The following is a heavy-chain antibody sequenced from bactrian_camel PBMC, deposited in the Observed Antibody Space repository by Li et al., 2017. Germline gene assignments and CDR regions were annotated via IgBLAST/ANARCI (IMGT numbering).Heavy chain of an antibody. CDR2: IATGSGNT. Sequence: HVQLVESGGGSVQAGGSLRLSCAASGYTYNRNCMAWFRQAPGKEREGVARIATGSGNTYYADSVKGRFTISQDNAKNTVYLQMNSLKPEDTAMYYCATEERSLIGEPCKNAQMTRPMDYWGKGTQVTVS. V-gene: IGHV3S1*01. CDR1: GYTYNRNC. J-gene: IGHJ7*01. D-gene: IGHD1*01.